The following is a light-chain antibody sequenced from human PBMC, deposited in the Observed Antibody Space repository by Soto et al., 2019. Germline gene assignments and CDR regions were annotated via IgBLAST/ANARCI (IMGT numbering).Light chain of an antibody. Sequence: DIQMTQSPPPLSASVGDRVTITCRASQSISSWLAWYQQKPGKAPNFLIHKASSLETGVPSRFSGSGSGTEFTLTISSLQPDDFATYYCQQYNSYPVTFGGGTKVEI. CDR1: QSISSW. CDR3: QQYNSYPVT. V-gene: IGKV1-5*03. J-gene: IGKJ4*01. CDR2: KAS.